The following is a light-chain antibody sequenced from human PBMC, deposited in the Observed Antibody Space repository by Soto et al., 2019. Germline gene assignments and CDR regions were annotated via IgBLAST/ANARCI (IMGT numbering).Light chain of an antibody. CDR3: HQCGSWPS. CDR2: GTS. Sequence: EIVLTQSPATLSLSPGERASLSCRASQSVSNFLAWYQQKPGQAPRLLIYGTSNRATGIPARFSGSGSGTDFTLTISSLEPEDVAVYYCHQCGSWPSFGGGTKVEIK. J-gene: IGKJ4*01. CDR1: QSVSNF. V-gene: IGKV3-11*01.